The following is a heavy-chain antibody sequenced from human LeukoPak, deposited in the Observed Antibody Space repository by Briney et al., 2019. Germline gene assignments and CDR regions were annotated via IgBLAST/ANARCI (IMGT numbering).Heavy chain of an antibody. CDR3: ARGPSGFGGFRGYYYYMDV. V-gene: IGHV4-39*07. Sequence: SETLSLTCTVSGGSISSSSYYWGWIRQPPGKGLEWIGSIYYSGSTYYNPSLKSRVTISVDTSKNQFSLKLSSVTAADTAMYYCARGPSGFGGFRGYYYYMDVWGKGTTVTVSS. CDR2: IYYSGST. D-gene: IGHD3-10*01. CDR1: GGSISSSSYY. J-gene: IGHJ6*03.